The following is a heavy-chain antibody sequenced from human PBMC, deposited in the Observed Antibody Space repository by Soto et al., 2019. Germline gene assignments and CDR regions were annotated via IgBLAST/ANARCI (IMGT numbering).Heavy chain of an antibody. CDR2: SNPNSGGT. CDR1: GYTFTGYY. J-gene: IGHJ6*02. D-gene: IGHD2-2*01. V-gene: IGHV1-2*02. Sequence: VRVSCKASGYTFTGYYINWVRQAPGQGLEGMGWSNPNSGGTNYAQKFQVRVTMTSDTSISTAYMELSRLRSDDTAVYYCARDDGSTSFARSYYYYGMDVWGQGTTVTVSS. CDR3: ARDDGSTSFARSYYYYGMDV.